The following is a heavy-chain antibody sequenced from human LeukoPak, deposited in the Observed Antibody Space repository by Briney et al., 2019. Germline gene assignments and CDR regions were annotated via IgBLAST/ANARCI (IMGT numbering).Heavy chain of an antibody. CDR3: VRGGYSSFDY. Sequence: GGSLRLSCAASGFIFSTSWMSWLRQAPGKGLEWVANIKEDGSQKHYVDSVKGRFTISRDNSKNLLYLQMNSLGAEDTAVYYCVRGGYSSFDYWGQGTLVTVSS. V-gene: IGHV3-7*01. J-gene: IGHJ4*02. CDR1: GFIFSTSW. D-gene: IGHD3-10*01. CDR2: IKEDGSQK.